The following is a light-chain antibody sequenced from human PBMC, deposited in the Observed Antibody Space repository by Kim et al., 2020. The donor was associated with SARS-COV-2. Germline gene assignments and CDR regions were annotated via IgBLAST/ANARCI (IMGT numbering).Light chain of an antibody. CDR3: QQRGN. V-gene: IGKV3-11*01. Sequence: APPPLPPGPLPTLSCRASQTVATHLAWYQQKPRQVPSLLIYDASKRSTRIPPRFRGSGSGTDFPLTIGPLDPAYFAVYYCQQRGNFGQGTRLEIK. CDR1: QTVATH. J-gene: IGKJ5*01. CDR2: DAS.